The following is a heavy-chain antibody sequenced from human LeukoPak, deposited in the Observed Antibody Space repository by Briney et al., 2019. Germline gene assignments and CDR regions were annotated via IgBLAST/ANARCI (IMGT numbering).Heavy chain of an antibody. CDR1: GYSSANYW. D-gene: IGHD6-13*01. Sequence: GESLRISCKVSGYSSANYWIGWVRQMPGKGLEWVGIIYPGDSDTRYSPSFQGQVTISADTSISTAYLQWSSLKASDTAMYYCVRRIAAAGTYGMDVWGQGTTVTVSS. CDR3: VRRIAAAGTYGMDV. CDR2: IYPGDSDT. V-gene: IGHV5-51*01. J-gene: IGHJ6*02.